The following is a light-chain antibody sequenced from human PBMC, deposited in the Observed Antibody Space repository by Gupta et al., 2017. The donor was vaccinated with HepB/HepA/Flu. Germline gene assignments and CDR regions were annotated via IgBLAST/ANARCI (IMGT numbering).Light chain of an antibody. V-gene: IGKV4-1*01. J-gene: IGKJ2*04. CDR2: WAS. CDR1: QSVLNSSNNQNY. Sequence: DIVMTQSPDSLAVSLGERATINCKSSQSVLNSSNNQNYLAWYQQKPGQPPRLLIFWASNRESGVPDRFSGSGYGTDFTLTISSRQAEDVAVYYCQQYDSHPMCSFGQGTKMEIK. CDR3: QQYDSHPMCS.